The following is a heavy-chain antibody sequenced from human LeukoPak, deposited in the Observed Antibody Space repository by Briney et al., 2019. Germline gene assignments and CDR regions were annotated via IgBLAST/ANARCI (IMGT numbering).Heavy chain of an antibody. CDR2: IYHSGST. D-gene: IGHD3-3*01. V-gene: IGHV4-4*02. J-gene: IGHJ5*02. CDR1: GGSISSSNW. CDR3: ARALLQGYYDFWSGYVPNWFDP. Sequence: SETLSLTCAVSGGSISSSNWWSWVRQPPGKGLEWIGEIYHSGSTNYNPSLKSRVTISVDKSKNQFSLKLSSVTAADTAVYYCARALLQGYYDFWSGYVPNWFDPWGQGTLVTVSS.